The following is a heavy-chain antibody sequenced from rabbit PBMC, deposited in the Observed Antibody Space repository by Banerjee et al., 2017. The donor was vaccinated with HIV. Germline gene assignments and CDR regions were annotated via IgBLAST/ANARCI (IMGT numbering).Heavy chain of an antibody. V-gene: IGHV1S45*01. J-gene: IGHJ4*01. CDR2: IYTSSSGRT. Sequence: QEQLVESGGGLVQPGGSLKLSCKASGFSLSSYAMSWVRQAPGKGLEWIACIYTSSSGRTDYASWAKGRFTISKTSSTTVTLQMTSLTAADTATYFCARDPEYVGYGYVNLWGPGTLVTVS. D-gene: IGHD6-1*01. CDR3: ARDPEYVGYGYVNL. CDR1: GFSLSSYA.